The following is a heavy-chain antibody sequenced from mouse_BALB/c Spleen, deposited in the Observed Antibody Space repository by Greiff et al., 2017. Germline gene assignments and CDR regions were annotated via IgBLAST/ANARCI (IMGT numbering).Heavy chain of an antibody. CDR2: ISSGGSYT. Sequence: DVKLVESGGDLVKPGGSLKLSCAASGFTFSSYGMSWVRQTPDKRLEWVATISSGGSYTYYPDSVKGRFTISRDNAKNTLYLQMSSLKSEDTAMYYCARHNGYSFFYYAMDYWGQGTSVTVSS. CDR3: ARHNGYSFFYYAMDY. CDR1: GFTFSSYG. J-gene: IGHJ4*01. D-gene: IGHD2-2*01. V-gene: IGHV5-6*02.